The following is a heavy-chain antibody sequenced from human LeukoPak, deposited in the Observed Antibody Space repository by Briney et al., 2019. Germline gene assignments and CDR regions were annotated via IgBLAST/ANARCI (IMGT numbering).Heavy chain of an antibody. J-gene: IGHJ6*02. V-gene: IGHV3-53*01. Sequence: PGRSLRLSCEASGFTVSSNYMSWVRQAPGKGLEWVSIIYSGGTTLYADSVKGRFTISRDNSKNTLFLQMNSLRAEDTAVYYCVRSGYGSGSYLYYGMDVWGQGTTVTVSS. D-gene: IGHD3-10*01. CDR1: GFTVSSNY. CDR2: IYSGGTT. CDR3: VRSGYGSGSYLYYGMDV.